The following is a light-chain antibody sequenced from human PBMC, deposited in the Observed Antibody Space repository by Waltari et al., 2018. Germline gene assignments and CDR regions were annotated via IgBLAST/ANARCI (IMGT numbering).Light chain of an antibody. Sequence: DIVMTQSPLSLPVTPGEPASISCRSSQSLLHSNVYTYLDWYLQKPGQSPQLLIYLGSNRASGVPDRFSGSGSGTDFTLKISRVEAEDVGVYYCMQALQTPYTFGQWTKLEIK. J-gene: IGKJ2*01. CDR3: MQALQTPYT. CDR2: LGS. V-gene: IGKV2-28*01. CDR1: QSLLHSNVYTY.